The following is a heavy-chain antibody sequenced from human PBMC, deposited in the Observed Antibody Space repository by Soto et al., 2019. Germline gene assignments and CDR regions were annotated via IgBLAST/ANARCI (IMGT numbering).Heavy chain of an antibody. CDR2: IYYSGST. Sequence: SETLSLTCTVSGGSVNSGSYYWSWIRQPPGKGLEWIGYIYYSGSTYYNPSLKSRVTISVDTSKNQFSLKLSSVTAADTAVYYCARVVMVRGANYGMDVWGQGTTVTVSS. D-gene: IGHD3-10*01. CDR3: ARVVMVRGANYGMDV. V-gene: IGHV4-61*01. CDR1: GGSVNSGSYY. J-gene: IGHJ6*02.